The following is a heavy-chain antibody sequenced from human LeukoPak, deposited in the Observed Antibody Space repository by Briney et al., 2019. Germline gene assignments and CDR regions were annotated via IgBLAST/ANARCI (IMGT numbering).Heavy chain of an antibody. CDR3: ARGDESVSSTSCSV. CDR2: IHHSGST. J-gene: IGHJ4*02. Sequence: PSETLSLTCAVSGGSIIRNNWWSWVRQPPGKGLEWIGEIHHSGSTNYNTSLKSRVTISLDKSKNQFSLKLTSVTAADTAMYYCARGDESVSSTSCSVWGQRTRVTVSS. CDR1: GGSIIRNNW. D-gene: IGHD2-2*01. V-gene: IGHV4-4*02.